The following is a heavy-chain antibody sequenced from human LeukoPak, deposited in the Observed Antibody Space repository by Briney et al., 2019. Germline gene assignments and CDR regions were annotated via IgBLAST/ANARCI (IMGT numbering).Heavy chain of an antibody. CDR3: ARVDGVVATASFDY. V-gene: IGHV4-38-2*02. CDR1: GYSISNPAY. CDR2: IHHTGST. Sequence: SETLSLTCTVSGYSISNPAYWGWIRQPPGKGLEWIGSIHHTGSTYYNPSLKSRVTISIDTSKNQLSLKLSSVTAADTAVYYCARVDGVVATASFDYWGQGTLVTVSS. J-gene: IGHJ4*02. D-gene: IGHD2-2*01.